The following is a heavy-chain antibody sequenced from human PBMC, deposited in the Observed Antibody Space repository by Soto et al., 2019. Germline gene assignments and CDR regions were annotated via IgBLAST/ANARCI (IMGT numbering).Heavy chain of an antibody. CDR2: VYIGGNT. Sequence: EVQLVESGGGLVQPGGSLRLSCAASGFTVSSNYMSWVRQAPGKGLEWVSVVYIGGNTYYAESVEDRFTISRDNFQNMLYLQINSRSAEDTAVYYCAGSVGGGFDYWGQGTLVTVSS. J-gene: IGHJ4*02. D-gene: IGHD3-16*01. V-gene: IGHV3-66*01. CDR3: AGSVGGGFDY. CDR1: GFTVSSNY.